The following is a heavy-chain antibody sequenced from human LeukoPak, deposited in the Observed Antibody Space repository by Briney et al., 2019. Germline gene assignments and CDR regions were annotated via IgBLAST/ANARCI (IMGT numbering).Heavy chain of an antibody. Sequence: ASVKVSCKAPGYTFTSYYMHWVRQAPGQGLEWMGLINPSGGSTNYAQRFQGRVTMTRDMSTSTVYMELSSLRSEDTAVYYCARGVHVRKYDSNENCFDPWGQGTLVTVSS. V-gene: IGHV1-46*01. CDR1: GYTFTSYY. CDR2: INPSGGST. J-gene: IGHJ5*02. CDR3: ARGVHVRKYDSNENCFDP. D-gene: IGHD3-22*01.